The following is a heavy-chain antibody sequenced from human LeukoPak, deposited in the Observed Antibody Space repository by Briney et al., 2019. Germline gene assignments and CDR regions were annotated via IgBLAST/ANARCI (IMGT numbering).Heavy chain of an antibody. V-gene: IGHV1-8*03. J-gene: IGHJ4*02. Sequence: GASVKVSCKASGYTFRNYDINWVRPATGQGLEWMGWMNPNSGDTRYAQKFQGRVTITRNTSINTAYMELSSLRSEDTAVYYCARGLESYDSSTYPVLSSWGQGTLVTVSS. D-gene: IGHD3-22*01. CDR3: ARGLESYDSSTYPVLSS. CDR2: MNPNSGDT. CDR1: GYTFRNYD.